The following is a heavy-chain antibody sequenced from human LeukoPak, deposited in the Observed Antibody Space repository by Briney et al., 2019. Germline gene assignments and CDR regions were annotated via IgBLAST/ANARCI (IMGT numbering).Heavy chain of an antibody. CDR3: ARGMDTAMVVGDYYYYMDV. CDR1: GGSISSSSYY. J-gene: IGHJ6*03. CDR2: IYYSGST. Sequence: SETLSFTSTVFGGSISSSSYYWGWIRQPPGKGLEWIGYIYYSGSTKYNPSLKSRVTISVDTSKNQFSLKLSSVTAADSAVYYCARGMDTAMVVGDYYYYMDVWGKGTTVTISS. D-gene: IGHD5-18*01. V-gene: IGHV4-61*05.